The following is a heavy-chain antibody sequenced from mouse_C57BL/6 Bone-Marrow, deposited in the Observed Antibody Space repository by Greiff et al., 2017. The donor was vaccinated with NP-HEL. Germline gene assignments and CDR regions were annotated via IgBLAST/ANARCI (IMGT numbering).Heavy chain of an antibody. CDR1: GYTFTSYG. CDR2: IYPRSGNT. CDR3: ARGRYGNYLAWFAY. V-gene: IGHV1-81*01. Sequence: QVQLKESGAELARPGASVKLSCKASGYTFTSYGISWVKQSTGQGLEWIGEIYPRSGNTYYNEKFKGKATLTADKSSSTAYMELRSLTSEDSAVYFCARGRYGNYLAWFAYWGQGTLVTVSA. D-gene: IGHD2-10*02. J-gene: IGHJ3*01.